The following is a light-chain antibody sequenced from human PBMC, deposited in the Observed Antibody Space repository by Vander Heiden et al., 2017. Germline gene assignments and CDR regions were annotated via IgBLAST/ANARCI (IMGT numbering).Light chain of an antibody. CDR3: CSYAGGSTFVV. V-gene: IGLV2-23*02. CDR2: EVS. CDR1: SSDVGSYNL. J-gene: IGLJ2*01. Sequence: QPALTHPPSVSWSSGQSITISCTGTSSDVGSYNLVSWYQQHPGKAPKLIIYEVSKRPSGVSNRFSGSKSGNTASLTISGLQAEDEADYYCCSYAGGSTFVVFGGGTKLTVL.